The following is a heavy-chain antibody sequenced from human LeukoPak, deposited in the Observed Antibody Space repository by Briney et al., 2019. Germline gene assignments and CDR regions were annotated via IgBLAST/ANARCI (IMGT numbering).Heavy chain of an antibody. Sequence: PSETLSLTRTVSGGSISSSSYYWGWIRQPPGKGLEWIGSIYYSGSTYYNPSLKSRVTISVDTSKNQFSLKLSSVTAADTAVYYCPRLIAAAGTRRFDPWGQGTLVTFSS. CDR2: IYYSGST. J-gene: IGHJ5*02. CDR1: GGSISSSSYY. D-gene: IGHD6-13*01. V-gene: IGHV4-39*01. CDR3: PRLIAAAGTRRFDP.